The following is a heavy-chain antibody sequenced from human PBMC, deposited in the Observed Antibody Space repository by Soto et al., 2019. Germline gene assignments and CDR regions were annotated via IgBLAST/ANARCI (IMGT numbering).Heavy chain of an antibody. CDR2: ISYDGSNK. CDR3: AKGRVVGATAYFDY. V-gene: IGHV3-30*18. Sequence: QVQLVESGGGVVQPGRSLRLSCVASGFTFSSSGMHWVRQAPGKGLEWVAVISYDGSNKYYADSVKGRFTISRDNTKNTLYLQMNSMRAEDTAVYYCAKGRVVGATAYFDYWGQGTLVTVSS. CDR1: GFTFSSSG. J-gene: IGHJ4*02. D-gene: IGHD1-26*01.